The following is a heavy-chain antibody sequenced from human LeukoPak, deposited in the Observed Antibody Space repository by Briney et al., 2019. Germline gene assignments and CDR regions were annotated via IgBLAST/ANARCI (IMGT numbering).Heavy chain of an antibody. D-gene: IGHD2-2*01. Sequence: TGGSLRLSCAASGFTFSSYAMSWVRQAPGKGLGWVSAISGSGGSTYYADSVKGRFTISRDNSKNTLYLQMNSLRAEDTAVYYCAVIVVVPAAADAFDIWGQGTMVTVSS. J-gene: IGHJ3*02. V-gene: IGHV3-23*01. CDR1: GFTFSSYA. CDR2: ISGSGGST. CDR3: AVIVVVPAAADAFDI.